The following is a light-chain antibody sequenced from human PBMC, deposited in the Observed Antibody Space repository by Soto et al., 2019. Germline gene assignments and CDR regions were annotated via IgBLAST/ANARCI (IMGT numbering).Light chain of an antibody. J-gene: IGKJ1*01. CDR3: QRYNNGHKT. CDR2: ATS. CDR1: HDIGKN. Sequence: DFLMTQSPSSLSASVGDRVTITCRASHDIGKNLAWYQQKPGKVPQVLISATSILQSGIPPRFSGSGSAKDLTLTINNLQPEDVATYYCQRYNNGHKTFGQGTKVEVK. V-gene: IGKV1-27*01.